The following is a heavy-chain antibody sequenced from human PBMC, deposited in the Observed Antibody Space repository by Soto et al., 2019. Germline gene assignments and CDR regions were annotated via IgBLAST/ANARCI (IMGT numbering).Heavy chain of an antibody. CDR1: GFTFSSYA. J-gene: IGHJ6*02. Sequence: EVQLLESGGGLVQPGGSLRLSCAASGFTFSSYAMTWVRQAPGKGLEWVSALSGSGVSTYYADSVKGRFTISRDNSKNKLYLQMNSLSAEDTAVYYCAKGGGSKDYYDTSGYYLYYDYAMDVWRQGTTVTVSS. CDR2: LSGSGVST. CDR3: AKGGGSKDYYDTSGYYLYYDYAMDV. V-gene: IGHV3-23*01. D-gene: IGHD3-22*01.